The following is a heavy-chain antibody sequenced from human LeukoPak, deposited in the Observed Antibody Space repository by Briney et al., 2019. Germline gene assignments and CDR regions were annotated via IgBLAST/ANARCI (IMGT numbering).Heavy chain of an antibody. CDR3: ARVPDSGSYFDY. V-gene: IGHV3-21*01. CDR1: GFTFSSYS. J-gene: IGHJ4*02. Sequence: PGGSLRLSCAASGFTFSSYSMNWVRQAPGKGLEWVSSISSSSSYIFYADSVKGRFTISRDNAKNSLYLQMNSLRAEDTAVYYCARVPDSGSYFDYWGQGTLVTVSS. CDR2: ISSSSSYI. D-gene: IGHD1-26*01.